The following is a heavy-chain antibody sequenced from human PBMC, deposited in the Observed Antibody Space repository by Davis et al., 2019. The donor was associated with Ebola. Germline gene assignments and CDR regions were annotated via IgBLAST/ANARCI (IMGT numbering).Heavy chain of an antibody. J-gene: IGHJ5*02. CDR1: GFTFSSYV. CDR3: VKDRNYDSGSYQGHDP. D-gene: IGHD3-10*01. CDR2: IIGSGGRT. V-gene: IGHV3-23*01. Sequence: GESLKISCAASGFTFSSYVMNWFRQAPGKGLEWVSGIIGSGGRTYHADSVKGRFTISRDNSRNTLYLQMNSLRAEDTAMYYCVKDRNYDSGSYQGHDPWGQGTLVTVSS.